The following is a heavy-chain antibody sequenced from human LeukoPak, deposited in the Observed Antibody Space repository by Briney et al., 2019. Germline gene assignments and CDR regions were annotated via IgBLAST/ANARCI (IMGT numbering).Heavy chain of an antibody. Sequence: GGSLRLSCAASGFTLSSYWMSWVRQAPGKGLEWVANIKEDGGEKYYVDSVKGRFTISRDNARNSLYLQMNSLRVEDTAVYYCARARFETTVTALIRKKNYYYYYMDVWGKGTTVTVSS. CDR3: ARARFETTVTALIRKKNYYYYYMDV. CDR2: IKEDGGEK. J-gene: IGHJ6*03. CDR1: GFTLSSYW. V-gene: IGHV3-7*01. D-gene: IGHD4-17*01.